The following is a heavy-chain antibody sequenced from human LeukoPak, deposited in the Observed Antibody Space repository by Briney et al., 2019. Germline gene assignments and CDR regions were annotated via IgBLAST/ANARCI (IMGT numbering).Heavy chain of an antibody. D-gene: IGHD6-13*01. CDR3: ARGDWQQPVAFDI. CDR1: GGSISSYY. V-gene: IGHV4-59*13. Sequence: SETLSLTCTVSGGSISSYYWSWIRQPPGKGLEWIGYIYYSGSTNYNPSLKSRVTISVDTSKNQFSLKLSSVTAAGTAVYYCARGDWQQPVAFDIWGQGTMVTVSS. CDR2: IYYSGST. J-gene: IGHJ3*02.